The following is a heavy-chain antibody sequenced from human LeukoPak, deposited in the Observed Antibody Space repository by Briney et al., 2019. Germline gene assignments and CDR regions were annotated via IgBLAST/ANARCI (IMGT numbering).Heavy chain of an antibody. D-gene: IGHD6-6*01. Sequence: PGGSLRLSCAASGFTFSSYGMHWVRQAPGKGLEWVAVISYDGSNKYYADSVKGRFTISRDNSKNTLYLQMNSLRAEDTAVYYCARAPGDSSSSLYFDYWGQGTLVTVSS. CDR2: ISYDGSNK. V-gene: IGHV3-30*03. CDR3: ARAPGDSSSSLYFDY. CDR1: GFTFSSYG. J-gene: IGHJ4*02.